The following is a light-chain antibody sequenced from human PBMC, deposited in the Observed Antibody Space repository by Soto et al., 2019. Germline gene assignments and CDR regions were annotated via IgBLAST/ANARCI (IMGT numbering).Light chain of an antibody. CDR1: QYISSW. V-gene: IGKV1-5*01. CDR3: QQYHSYPLT. CDR2: DAS. Sequence: DFQMTQSPSTLSASVGDRVTVPCRASQYISSWLAWYQQKPGKAPKLLIYDASNLESGVPSRFSGSGSGTYFTLTISSLQPDYFGTYYCQQYHSYPLTFGGGTKVEIK. J-gene: IGKJ4*01.